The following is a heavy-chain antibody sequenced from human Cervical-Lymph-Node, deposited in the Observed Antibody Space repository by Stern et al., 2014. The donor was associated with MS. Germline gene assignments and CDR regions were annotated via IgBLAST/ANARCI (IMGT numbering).Heavy chain of an antibody. CDR1: DYTFTSFG. J-gene: IGHJ4*02. D-gene: IGHD6-13*01. V-gene: IGHV1-18*01. Sequence: QVQLVQSGAEVKKPGASVKVSCKASDYTFTSFGINWVRQAPGQGLEWMGWIDPYNGNTNYAQRLQGRVTMTTDTSTRTAYMELRSLRSDDTAVYYCARGYRSSWYGFFDYWGQGTLVTVSS. CDR2: IDPYNGNT. CDR3: ARGYRSSWYGFFDY.